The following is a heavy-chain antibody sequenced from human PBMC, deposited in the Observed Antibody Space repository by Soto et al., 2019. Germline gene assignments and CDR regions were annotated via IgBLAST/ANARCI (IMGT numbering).Heavy chain of an antibody. CDR2: INHSGST. V-gene: IGHV4-34*01. Sequence: ASETLSLTCAVYGGSFSGYYWSWIRQPPGKGLEWIGEINHSGSTNYNPSLKSRVTISVDTSKNQFSLKLSSVTAADTAVYYCARGARLRGESYYGSGSSYYYYGMDVWGQGTTVTVSS. D-gene: IGHD3-10*01. CDR3: ARGARLRGESYYGSGSSYYYYGMDV. J-gene: IGHJ6*02. CDR1: GGSFSGYY.